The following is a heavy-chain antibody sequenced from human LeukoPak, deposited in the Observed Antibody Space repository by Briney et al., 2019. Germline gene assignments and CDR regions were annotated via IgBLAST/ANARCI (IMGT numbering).Heavy chain of an antibody. D-gene: IGHD3-22*01. J-gene: IGHJ3*02. V-gene: IGHV4-38-2*02. CDR2: IYHSGST. Sequence: SETLSLTCTVSGYSISSGYYWGWIRQPPGKGLEWIGSIYHSGSTNYNPSLKSRVTISVDKSKNQFSLKLSSVTAADTAVYYCARAPGHYDSSGYYYVGAFDIWGQGTMVTVSS. CDR3: ARAPGHYDSSGYYYVGAFDI. CDR1: GYSISSGYY.